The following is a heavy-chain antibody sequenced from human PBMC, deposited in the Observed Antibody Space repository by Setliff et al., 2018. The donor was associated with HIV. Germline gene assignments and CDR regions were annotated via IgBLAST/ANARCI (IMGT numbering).Heavy chain of an antibody. CDR3: ARCRDGYKTFDY. Sequence: GGSLRLSCAASRFSFSTSWMTWVRQAPGKGLEWIANINEDGNKKYHAGSVWGRFTISRDNAKNSLYLQMNSLRAEDTAVYYCARCRDGYKTFDYWGQGALVTVSS. D-gene: IGHD5-12*01. CDR2: INEDGNKK. J-gene: IGHJ4*02. V-gene: IGHV3-7*03. CDR1: RFSFSTSW.